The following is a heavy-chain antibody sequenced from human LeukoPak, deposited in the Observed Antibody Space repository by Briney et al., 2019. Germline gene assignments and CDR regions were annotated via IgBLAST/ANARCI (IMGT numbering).Heavy chain of an antibody. CDR1: GFTFSSCA. V-gene: IGHV3-23*01. Sequence: PGGSLRLSCAAPGFTFSSCAMSWVRQPPGRGLEWVSAISGSGGTTYYADSVKGRFTISRDNSKSTLYLQMNRLRAEDTAVYYCAKGWDSSGYWGDAFDISGQGTMVTVSS. J-gene: IGHJ3*02. CDR2: ISGSGGTT. D-gene: IGHD3-22*01. CDR3: AKGWDSSGYWGDAFDI.